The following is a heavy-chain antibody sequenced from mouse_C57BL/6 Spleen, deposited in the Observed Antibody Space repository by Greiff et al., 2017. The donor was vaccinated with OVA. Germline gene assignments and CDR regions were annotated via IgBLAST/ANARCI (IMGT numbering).Heavy chain of an antibody. Sequence: QVQLQQPGTELVKPGASVKLSCKASGYTFTSYWMHWVKQRPGQGLEWIGNINPSNGGTNYNEKFKSKATLTVDKSSSTAYMQLSSLTSEDSEVYYCAGEGSYYGSSHWYFDVWGTGTTVTVAS. J-gene: IGHJ1*03. CDR3: AGEGSYYGSSHWYFDV. V-gene: IGHV1-53*01. D-gene: IGHD1-1*01. CDR2: INPSNGGT. CDR1: GYTFTSYW.